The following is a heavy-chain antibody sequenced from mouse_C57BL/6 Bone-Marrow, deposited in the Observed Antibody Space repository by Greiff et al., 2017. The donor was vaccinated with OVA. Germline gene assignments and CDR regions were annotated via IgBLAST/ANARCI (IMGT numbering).Heavy chain of an antibody. V-gene: IGHV1-72*01. D-gene: IGHD5-2*01. CDR3: ARGRILPRYFDF. Sequence: VQLQQPGAELVKPGASVKLSCKASGYTFTSYWMHWVKQRPGRGLEWIGRIDPNSGATKYNEKFKSKATLTVDKSSSTANMQLSSLTSEDSAVYYGARGRILPRYFDFWGKGTTLTVSS. J-gene: IGHJ2*01. CDR1: GYTFTSYW. CDR2: IDPNSGAT.